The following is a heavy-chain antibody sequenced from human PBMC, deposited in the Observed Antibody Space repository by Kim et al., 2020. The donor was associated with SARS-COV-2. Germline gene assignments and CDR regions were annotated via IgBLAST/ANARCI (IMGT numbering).Heavy chain of an antibody. Sequence: NPSPQGRVTISADISQNQFSLTLTSVTAADTAVYYCAAAGYTYSQSYFDYWGPGILVTVSS. V-gene: IGHV4-4*07. D-gene: IGHD5-18*01. CDR3: AAAGYTYSQSYFDY. J-gene: IGHJ4*02.